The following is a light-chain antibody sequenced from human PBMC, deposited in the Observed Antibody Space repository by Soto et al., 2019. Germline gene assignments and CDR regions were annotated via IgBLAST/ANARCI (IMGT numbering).Light chain of an antibody. CDR2: EGS. CDR3: SSYTSASTLLYL. V-gene: IGLV2-14*02. J-gene: IGLJ1*01. Sequence: QSALTQPASVSGSPGQSITISCTGTSSDVGSYNLVSWYQQHPGKAPKLMIYEGSKRPSGVSTRFSGSKSGNTASLTISGLQAEDEADYHCSSYTSASTLLYLFGTGTKLTVL. CDR1: SSDVGSYNL.